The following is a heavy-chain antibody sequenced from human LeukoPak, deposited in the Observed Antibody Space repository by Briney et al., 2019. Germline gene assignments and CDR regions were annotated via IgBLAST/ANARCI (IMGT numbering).Heavy chain of an antibody. CDR2: ISDSGGRT. Sequence: GGSLRLSCAASGFTFGSYAMTWLRQAPGKGLEWVSSISDSGGRTFYADSVKGRFTISRDNSKDTLNLQMNSLRAEDTAVYFCAGRCTYPDYGRLDAFDIWGQGTMVTVSS. D-gene: IGHD4-17*01. J-gene: IGHJ3*02. CDR3: AGRCTYPDYGRLDAFDI. CDR1: GFTFGSYA. V-gene: IGHV3-23*01.